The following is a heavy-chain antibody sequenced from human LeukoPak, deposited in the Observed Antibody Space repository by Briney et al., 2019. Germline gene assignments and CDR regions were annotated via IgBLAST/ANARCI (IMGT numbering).Heavy chain of an antibody. D-gene: IGHD3-10*01. Sequence: PGGSLRLSCAASGFTFSSYAMHWVRQAPGKGLEWVAVISYDGSNKYYADSVKGRFTISRDNSKNTLYLQMNSLRAEDTAVYYCAREGWFGESRTLDYWGQGTLVTVSS. CDR3: AREGWFGESRTLDY. J-gene: IGHJ4*02. CDR1: GFTFSSYA. V-gene: IGHV3-30-3*01. CDR2: ISYDGSNK.